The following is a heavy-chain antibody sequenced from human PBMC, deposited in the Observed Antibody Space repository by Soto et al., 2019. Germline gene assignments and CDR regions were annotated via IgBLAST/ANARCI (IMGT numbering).Heavy chain of an antibody. D-gene: IGHD5-12*01. Sequence: ASVKVSCKASGYTFTSYYMHWVRQAPGQGLEWMGIINPSGGSTSYAQKFQGRVTMTRDTSTSTVYMELSSLRSEDTAVYYCARDGPWSMATTYDFDYWGQGTLVTVSS. V-gene: IGHV1-46*01. CDR1: GYTFTSYY. CDR3: ARDGPWSMATTYDFDY. J-gene: IGHJ4*02. CDR2: INPSGGST.